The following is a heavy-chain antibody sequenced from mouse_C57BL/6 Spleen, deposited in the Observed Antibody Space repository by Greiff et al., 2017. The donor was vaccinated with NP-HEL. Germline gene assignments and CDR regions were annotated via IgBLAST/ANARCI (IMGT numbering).Heavy chain of an antibody. CDR1: GYTFTDYE. V-gene: IGHV1-15*01. CDR3: TRGYGRWYFDV. J-gene: IGHJ1*03. Sequence: QVQLQQSGAELVRPGASVTLSCKASGYTFTDYEMHWVKQTPVHGLEWIGAIDPETGGTAYNQKFKGKAILTADKSSSTAYMALRSLTSEDSAVYYCTRGYGRWYFDVWGTGTTVTVSS. D-gene: IGHD2-10*02. CDR2: IDPETGGT.